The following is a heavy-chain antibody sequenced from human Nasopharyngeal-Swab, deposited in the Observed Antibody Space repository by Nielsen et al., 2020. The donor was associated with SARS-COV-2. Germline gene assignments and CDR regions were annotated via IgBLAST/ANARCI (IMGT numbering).Heavy chain of an antibody. Sequence: SETLSLTCTVSGGSISSDDYYWSWIRQHPVKGLEWIGYMYSNGITNYNPSLKRRIIMSVDTSKNQFTLHLTSVTAADTAVYFCTFYGRFWGQGTLVTVSS. J-gene: IGHJ4*02. D-gene: IGHD2/OR15-2a*01. V-gene: IGHV4-31*03. CDR2: MYSNGIT. CDR3: TFYGRF. CDR1: GGSISSDDYY.